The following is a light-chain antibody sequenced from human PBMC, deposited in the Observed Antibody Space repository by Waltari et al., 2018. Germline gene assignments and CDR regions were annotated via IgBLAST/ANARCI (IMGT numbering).Light chain of an antibody. J-gene: IGKJ2*01. Sequence: DIVLTQSPGTLSLSPGERATLSCRASQSVRNFLAWYQQKPGQTPRLLIYGASSRATGIPDRFSGSGSGTDFILTINRLEPEDFAVYFCQQYSSSVMYTFGQGTKPEI. V-gene: IGKV3-20*01. CDR3: QQYSSSVMYT. CDR2: GAS. CDR1: QSVRNF.